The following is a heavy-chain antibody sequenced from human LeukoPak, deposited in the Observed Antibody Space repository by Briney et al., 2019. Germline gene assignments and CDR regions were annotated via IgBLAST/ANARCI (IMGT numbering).Heavy chain of an antibody. CDR3: AGGMATIGRVEDY. D-gene: IGHD5-24*01. Sequence: GGSLRLSCAASGFTFSSYWMHWVRQAPGKGLVWVSRINSDGSTTNYADSVKGRFTISRDNSKNTLYLQMNSLRAEDTAVYYCAGGMATIGRVEDYWGQGTLVTVSS. J-gene: IGHJ4*02. CDR2: INSDGSTT. CDR1: GFTFSSYW. V-gene: IGHV3-74*01.